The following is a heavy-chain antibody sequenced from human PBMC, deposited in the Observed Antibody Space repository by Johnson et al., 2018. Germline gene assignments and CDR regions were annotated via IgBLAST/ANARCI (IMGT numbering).Heavy chain of an antibody. CDR1: GGTFSSYA. Sequence: QVQLVESGAEVKKPVSSVKVSCTASGGTFSSYAISWVRQAAGQGLEWMGGIIPIFDTATYSQKFQGRATITADESTSTAYMELSSLRSEDTAVYYCARHPRWGRGYPNYYYYGMDVWGQGPTVTVSS. J-gene: IGHJ6*02. CDR2: IIPIFDTA. D-gene: IGHD3-3*01. V-gene: IGHV1-69*01. CDR3: ARHPRWGRGYPNYYYYGMDV.